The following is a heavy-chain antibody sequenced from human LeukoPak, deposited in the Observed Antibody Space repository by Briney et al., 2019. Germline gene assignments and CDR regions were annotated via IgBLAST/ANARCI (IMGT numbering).Heavy chain of an antibody. CDR2: IYYRGST. J-gene: IGHJ4*02. Sequence: SETLFLTCTVSGGSISSYFWSWIRQPPGKGLEWIGYIYYRGSTNYNPSLQSRVTISIDTSKNQFSLKLSSVTAADTAVYYCARVFAGYNEPFDYWGQGILVTVTS. CDR1: GGSISSYF. CDR3: ARVFAGYNEPFDY. V-gene: IGHV4-59*01. D-gene: IGHD5-24*01.